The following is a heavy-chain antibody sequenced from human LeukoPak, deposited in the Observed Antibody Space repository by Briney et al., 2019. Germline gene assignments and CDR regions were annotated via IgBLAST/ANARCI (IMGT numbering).Heavy chain of an antibody. CDR3: ARDPVNDSPFDP. D-gene: IGHD5/OR15-5a*01. J-gene: IGHJ5*02. CDR1: GFTFSSYW. CDR2: IKQDGSEK. Sequence: SGGSLRLSGAASGFTFSSYWMIWVRQAPGKGREGVANIKQDGSEKYYVDSVKGRFTISRDNAKNSLYLQMNSLRAEDTAVYYCARDPVNDSPFDPWGQGTLVTVSS. V-gene: IGHV3-7*01.